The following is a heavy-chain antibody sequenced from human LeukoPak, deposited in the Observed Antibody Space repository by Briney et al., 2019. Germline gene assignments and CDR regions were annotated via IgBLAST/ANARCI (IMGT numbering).Heavy chain of an antibody. V-gene: IGHV1-2*02. D-gene: IGHD1-26*01. Sequence: ASVKVSCKASGYTFTGYYMHWVRQAPGQGLEWMGWINPNSGVTNYAQKFQGRVTMTRDTSINTAYMEVSRLRSDDTAVFYCARDLAMYSPDLVYWGQGTLVTVSS. CDR3: ARDLAMYSPDLVY. CDR1: GYTFTGYY. J-gene: IGHJ4*02. CDR2: INPNSGVT.